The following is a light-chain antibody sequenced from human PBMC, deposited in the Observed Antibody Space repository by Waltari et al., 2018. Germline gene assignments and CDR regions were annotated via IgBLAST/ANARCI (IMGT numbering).Light chain of an antibody. V-gene: IGKV3-20*01. CDR2: GAS. J-gene: IGKJ4*01. Sequence: EIVLTQSPGTLSLSPGERATLSCRASQSVGGDFLAWYQHKPGQAPRLVIYGASNRAAGVPDRFSGSGSGTDFTHTISRLAPEDFAVYYCQQYGSSPPLTFGGGTKVEIK. CDR3: QQYGSSPPLT. CDR1: QSVGGDF.